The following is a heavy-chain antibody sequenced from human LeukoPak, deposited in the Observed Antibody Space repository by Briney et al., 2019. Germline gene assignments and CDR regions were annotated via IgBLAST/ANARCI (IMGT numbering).Heavy chain of an antibody. Sequence: LGESLKISCKGSGYSFTSYWIGWVRQMPGKGLEWMGIIYPGDSDTRYSPSFQGQVTISADKSISTAYLQWSSLKASDTAMYYCARRGPGSSGLYYYYMDVWGKGTTVTVSS. CDR1: GYSFTSYW. V-gene: IGHV5-51*01. CDR3: ARRGPGSSGLYYYYMDV. J-gene: IGHJ6*03. CDR2: IYPGDSDT. D-gene: IGHD6-19*01.